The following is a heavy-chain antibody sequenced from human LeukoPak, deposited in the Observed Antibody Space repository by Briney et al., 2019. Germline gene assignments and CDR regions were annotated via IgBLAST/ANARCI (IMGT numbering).Heavy chain of an antibody. D-gene: IGHD3-22*01. J-gene: IGHJ4*02. Sequence: SETLSRTCTVSGGSISSYYWSWIRQPPGKGLEWIGYIYYSGSTNYNPSLKSRVTISVDTSKNQFSLKLSSVTAADTAVYYCARHGYYDSSGYPFDYWGQGTLVTVSS. CDR3: ARHGYYDSSGYPFDY. CDR1: GGSISSYY. V-gene: IGHV4-59*08. CDR2: IYYSGST.